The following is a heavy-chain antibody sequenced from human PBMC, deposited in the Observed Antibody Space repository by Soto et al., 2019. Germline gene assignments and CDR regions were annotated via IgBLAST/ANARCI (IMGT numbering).Heavy chain of an antibody. Sequence: GGSLRLSCAASGFTFSSYGMHWVRQAPGKGLEWVAVIWYDGSNKYYADSVKGRFTISRDNSKNMLYLQMNSLRAEDTAVYYCARDLESVTTPFYMDVWGKGTTVTVSS. CDR3: ARDLESVTTPFYMDV. V-gene: IGHV3-33*01. CDR1: GFTFSSYG. J-gene: IGHJ6*03. CDR2: IWYDGSNK. D-gene: IGHD4-17*01.